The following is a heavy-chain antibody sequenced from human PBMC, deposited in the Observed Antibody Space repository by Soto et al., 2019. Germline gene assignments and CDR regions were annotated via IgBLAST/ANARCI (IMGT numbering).Heavy chain of an antibody. J-gene: IGHJ4*02. V-gene: IGHV1-18*01. D-gene: IGHD3-9*01. CDR2: ISAYNGNT. Sequence: ASVKVSCKASGYTFTSYGISWVRQAPGQGLEWMGWISAYNGNTNYAQELQGRVTMTTDTSTSTAYMELRSLRSDDTAVYYCARVPRYYDILTGYDYWGQGTLVTVSS. CDR1: GYTFTSYG. CDR3: ARVPRYYDILTGYDY.